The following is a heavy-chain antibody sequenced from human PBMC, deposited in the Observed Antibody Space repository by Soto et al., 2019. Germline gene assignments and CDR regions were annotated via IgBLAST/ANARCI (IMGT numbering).Heavy chain of an antibody. CDR3: ARRMYYYDSSGYSYYYGMDA. Sequence: GESLKISCKGSGYSFTSYWIGWVRQMPGKGLEWMGIIYPGDSDTRYSPSFQGQVTISADKSISTAYLQWSSLKASDTAMYYCARRMYYYDSSGYSYYYGMDAWGQGTTVTVSS. D-gene: IGHD3-22*01. J-gene: IGHJ6*02. CDR1: GYSFTSYW. CDR2: IYPGDSDT. V-gene: IGHV5-51*01.